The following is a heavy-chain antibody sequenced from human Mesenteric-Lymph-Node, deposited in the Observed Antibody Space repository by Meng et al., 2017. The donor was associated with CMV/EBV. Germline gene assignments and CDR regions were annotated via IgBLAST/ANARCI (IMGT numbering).Heavy chain of an antibody. J-gene: IGHJ4*02. CDR1: GYTFTKYA. D-gene: IGHD6-19*01. V-gene: IGHV1-18*01. Sequence: ASVKVSCKASGYTFTKYAVSWVRLAPGQGLEWMGWISAFNGIPNYAPKFQGRVTMTADNSTTTSYMELRSLTSDDTAVYYCARVGPPYDPGITVPGNPFFDHWGQRALVTVSS. CDR3: ARVGPPYDPGITVPGNPFFDH. CDR2: ISAFNGIP.